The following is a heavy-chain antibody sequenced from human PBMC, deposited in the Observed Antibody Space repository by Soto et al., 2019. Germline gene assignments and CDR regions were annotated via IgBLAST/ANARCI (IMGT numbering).Heavy chain of an antibody. CDR2: IYYSGST. V-gene: IGHV4-59*08. CDR1: GGSTSSYY. D-gene: IGHD1-26*01. Sequence: QVQLQESGPGLVKPSETLSLTCTVSGGSTSSYYWSWIRQPPGKGLEWIGYIYYSGSTNYNPSLKSRVTISVDTSKNQFSLKLSSVTAADTAVYYCARRGVAMGWYFDYWGQGTLVTVSS. CDR3: ARRGVAMGWYFDY. J-gene: IGHJ4*02.